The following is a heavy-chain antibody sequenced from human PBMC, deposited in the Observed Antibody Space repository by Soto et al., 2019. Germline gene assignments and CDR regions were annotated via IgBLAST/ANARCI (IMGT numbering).Heavy chain of an antibody. CDR2: IMPMFGRA. Sequence: QVQLVQSGAEVKKPGSSVKVSCKASGGTFSNYALSWVRQAPGQGLEWMGGIMPMFGRADYAPKFQGRATITGNESTITAHVDLSSLRSEDTAVYSCATWLNAAGIAGTFYYGMDVWGQGTTVTVSS. J-gene: IGHJ6*02. V-gene: IGHV1-69*12. CDR3: ATWLNAAGIAGTFYYGMDV. D-gene: IGHD6-19*01. CDR1: GGTFSNYA.